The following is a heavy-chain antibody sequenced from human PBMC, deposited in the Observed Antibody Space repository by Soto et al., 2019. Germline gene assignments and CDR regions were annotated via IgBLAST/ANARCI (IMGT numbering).Heavy chain of an antibody. CDR1: GASISSYY. Sequence: SETLSLTCTVSGASISSYYWSWIRQPPGKGLEWIGYIYYSGSTNYNPSHKSRVTMSIDTSNNQFSLKLSFVTAADTAVYYCARVLGYCSGGNCFGRFDPWGQGTLVTVS. J-gene: IGHJ5*02. V-gene: IGHV4-59*01. D-gene: IGHD2-15*01. CDR3: ARVLGYCSGGNCFGRFDP. CDR2: IYYSGST.